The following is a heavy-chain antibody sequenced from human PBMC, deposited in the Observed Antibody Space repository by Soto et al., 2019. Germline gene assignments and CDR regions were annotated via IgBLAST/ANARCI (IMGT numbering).Heavy chain of an antibody. Sequence: SETLSLTCSGSGGSISSYDWSWIRQPPGKGLEWIGYSYYSGSTNYNASLKSRVTISVDRSKNQFSLKLTSVTAADTAVYYCASSWHDTGGYYPIDFWGQGTLVTVS. D-gene: IGHD3-22*01. CDR3: ASSWHDTGGYYPIDF. CDR2: SYYSGST. J-gene: IGHJ4*02. V-gene: IGHV4-59*01. CDR1: GGSISSYD.